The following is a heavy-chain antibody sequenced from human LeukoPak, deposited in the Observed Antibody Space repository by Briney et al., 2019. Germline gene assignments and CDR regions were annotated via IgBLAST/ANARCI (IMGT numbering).Heavy chain of an antibody. V-gene: IGHV4-59*01. J-gene: IGHJ4*02. CDR1: GGSISGYY. CDR3: ATIKRGNIFGYFDF. CDR2: IYYSGST. Sequence: SETLSLTCAVSGGSISGYYWSWIRQPPGKGLEWIGYIYYSGSTKYNPSLKSRVTMSVDTSRNQFSLKLSSVTAADTAVYYCATIKRGNIFGYFDFWGQGIPVTVSS. D-gene: IGHD5-18*01.